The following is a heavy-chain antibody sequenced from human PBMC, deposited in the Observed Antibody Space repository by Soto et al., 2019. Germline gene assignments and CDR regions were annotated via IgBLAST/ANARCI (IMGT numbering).Heavy chain of an antibody. CDR2: IYYSGST. CDR1: GGSISNYY. V-gene: IGHV4-59*08. D-gene: IGHD2-8*02. CDR3: ARHRPGPYDY. J-gene: IGHJ4*02. Sequence: QVQLQESGPGLVKPSETLSLTCSVSGGSISNYYWSWVRQSPGKGLEWIGYIYYSGSTNYNPSPQSRLTRSVDTSKNQFSLMLRSVTDADTAVYYCARHRPGPYDYWGQGTLVTVSS.